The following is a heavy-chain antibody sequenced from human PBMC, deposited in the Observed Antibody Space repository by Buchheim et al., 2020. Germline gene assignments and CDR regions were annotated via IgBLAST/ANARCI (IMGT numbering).Heavy chain of an antibody. V-gene: IGHV3-30-3*01. Sequence: QVQLVESGGGVVQPGRSLRLSCAASGFTFSSYAMHWVRQAPGKGLEWGAVISYDGSNKYYADSVKGRFTIPRDNSKNTLYLQMNSLRAEDTAVYYCARDNSDYGMDVWGQGTT. D-gene: IGHD2/OR15-2a*01. J-gene: IGHJ6*02. CDR3: ARDNSDYGMDV. CDR1: GFTFSSYA. CDR2: ISYDGSNK.